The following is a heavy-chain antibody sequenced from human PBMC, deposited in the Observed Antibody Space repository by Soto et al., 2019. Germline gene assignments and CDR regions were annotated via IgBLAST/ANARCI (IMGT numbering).Heavy chain of an antibody. J-gene: IGHJ5*02. V-gene: IGHV3-21*01. CDR2: ISSNSAYI. Sequence: GGSLRLSCAAPGFTFRSFTMNWVRQAPGKGLEWVSTISSNSAYIYYTDALRGRFTISRDNAKNSLHLQMNSLRAEDTAVYYCTRDASRDSSARGWFDPWGPGTLVPVYS. CDR1: GFTFRSFT. CDR3: TRDASRDSSARGWFDP. D-gene: IGHD6-13*01.